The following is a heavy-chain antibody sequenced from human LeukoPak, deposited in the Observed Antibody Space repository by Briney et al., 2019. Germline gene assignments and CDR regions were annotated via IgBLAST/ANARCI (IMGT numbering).Heavy chain of an antibody. CDR2: ISSSSSYI. CDR1: GFTFSSYS. V-gene: IGHV3-21*01. Sequence: GSLRLSCAASGFTFSSYSMNWVRQAPGKGLEWVSSISSSSSYIYYADSVKGRFTISRDNAKNSLYLQMNSLRAEDTAVYYCARETAYGSGSDDAFDIWGQGTMVTVSS. D-gene: IGHD3-10*01. CDR3: ARETAYGSGSDDAFDI. J-gene: IGHJ3*02.